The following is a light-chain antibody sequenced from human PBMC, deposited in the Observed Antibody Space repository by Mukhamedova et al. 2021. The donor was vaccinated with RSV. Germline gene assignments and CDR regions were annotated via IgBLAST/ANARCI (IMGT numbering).Light chain of an antibody. J-gene: IGKJ1*01. V-gene: IGKV1-5*03. CDR2: KAS. Sequence: WYQRRVHGKAPNLLIFKASSLASGVPSRFSGSGSGTEFTLTISSLQPDDLSTYYCQQYNTYWTFGQGTKVEGK. CDR3: QQYNTYWT.